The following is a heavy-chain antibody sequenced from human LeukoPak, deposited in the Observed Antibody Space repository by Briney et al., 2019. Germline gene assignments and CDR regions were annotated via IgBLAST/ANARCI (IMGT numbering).Heavy chain of an antibody. J-gene: IGHJ4*02. CDR2: ISGSGGST. V-gene: IGHV3-23*01. Sequence: GGSLRLSCAASGFTFSSYAMSWIRQAPGKGLEWVSGISGSGGSTYYADSVKGRFTISRDNSKNTLYLQMNSLRAEDTAVYYCAKDLYNYGSKRIDYWGQGTLVTVSS. CDR1: GFTFSSYA. D-gene: IGHD5-18*01. CDR3: AKDLYNYGSKRIDY.